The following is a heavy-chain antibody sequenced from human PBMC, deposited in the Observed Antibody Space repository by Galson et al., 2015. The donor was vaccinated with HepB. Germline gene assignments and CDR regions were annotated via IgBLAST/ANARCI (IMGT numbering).Heavy chain of an antibody. D-gene: IGHD3-10*01. J-gene: IGHJ5*02. CDR1: GGSIISRNYY. CDR3: ARHIWGHYYGSNWFDP. CDR2: INYSGNT. V-gene: IGHV4-39*01. Sequence: LSLTCTVSGGSIISRNYYWGWIRQSPGKGLEWIGSINYSGNTFYNPSLKSRVTISVDTSKNQFSLNLNSVTAADTALYYCARHIWGHYYGSNWFDPWGQGTLVTVSS.